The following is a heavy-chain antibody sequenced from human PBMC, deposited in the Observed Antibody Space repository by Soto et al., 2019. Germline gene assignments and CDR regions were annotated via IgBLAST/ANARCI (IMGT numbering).Heavy chain of an antibody. D-gene: IGHD2-2*01. CDR1: GWSFSGYC. Sequence: KTXETLTLTCSIYGWSFSGYCWSWIRQPPGKGLEWIGEISHSGNTNHNPSLKSRVTISVDTSNNHFSLKLNSVTAADTAVYYCASSGPAVLIGFYYPDMDVWGQGTTVTVSS. CDR2: ISHSGNT. J-gene: IGHJ6*02. CDR3: ASSGPAVLIGFYYPDMDV. V-gene: IGHV4-34*01.